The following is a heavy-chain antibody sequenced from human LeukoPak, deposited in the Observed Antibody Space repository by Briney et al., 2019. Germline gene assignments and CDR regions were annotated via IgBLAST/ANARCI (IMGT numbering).Heavy chain of an antibody. Sequence: ASVMVSCTASGYTFTRNGISWVRLAPGQGLEWMGWISAQNGNTKYADKFQDRVAMTTDTSTNTAYMELRSLRSDDTAVYYCARDRNPPYYDTSGHYPHYFDYWGQGTLVTVSS. V-gene: IGHV1-18*01. CDR1: GYTFTRNG. J-gene: IGHJ4*02. D-gene: IGHD3-22*01. CDR3: ARDRNPPYYDTSGHYPHYFDY. CDR2: ISAQNGNT.